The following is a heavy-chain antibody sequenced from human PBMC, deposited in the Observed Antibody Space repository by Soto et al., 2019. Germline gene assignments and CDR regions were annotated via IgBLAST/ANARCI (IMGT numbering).Heavy chain of an antibody. CDR3: AISRFNNYYYDSTTERFGRPYYYYGMDV. CDR2: IYPGDSDT. D-gene: IGHD3-22*01. V-gene: IGHV5-51*01. CDR1: GYSFTSYW. Sequence: GESLKISCKGSGYSFTSYWIGWVRQMPGKGLEWMGIIYPGDSDTRYSPSFQGQVTISADKSISTAYLQWSSLKASDTAMYYCAISRFNNYYYDSTTERFGRPYYYYGMDVWGQGTTVTVSS. J-gene: IGHJ6*02.